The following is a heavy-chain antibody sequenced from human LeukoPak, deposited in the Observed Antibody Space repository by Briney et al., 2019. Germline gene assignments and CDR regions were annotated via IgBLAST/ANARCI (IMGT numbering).Heavy chain of an antibody. CDR1: GGSISSSSYY. Sequence: SETLSLTCTVSGGSISSSSYYWGWIRQPPGKGLEWIGSIYYSGSTYYNPSLKSRVTISVDTSKNQFSLKLSSVTAADTAVYYCARGPYSGYGSFDYWGQGTLVTVSS. J-gene: IGHJ4*02. CDR2: IYYSGST. D-gene: IGHD5-12*01. V-gene: IGHV4-39*01. CDR3: ARGPYSGYGSFDY.